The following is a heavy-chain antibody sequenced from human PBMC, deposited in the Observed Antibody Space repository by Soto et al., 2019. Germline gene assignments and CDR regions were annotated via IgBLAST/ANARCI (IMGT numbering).Heavy chain of an antibody. D-gene: IGHD2-15*01. Sequence: GGSLRLSCAASGFTFSSYAMSWVRQAPGKGLEWVSAISGSGGSTYYADSVKGRFTISRDNSKNTLYLQMNSLRAEDTAVYYCAKDYCSGGSCYSSFDYRGQGTLVTVSS. J-gene: IGHJ4*02. V-gene: IGHV3-23*01. CDR3: AKDYCSGGSCYSSFDY. CDR2: ISGSGGST. CDR1: GFTFSSYA.